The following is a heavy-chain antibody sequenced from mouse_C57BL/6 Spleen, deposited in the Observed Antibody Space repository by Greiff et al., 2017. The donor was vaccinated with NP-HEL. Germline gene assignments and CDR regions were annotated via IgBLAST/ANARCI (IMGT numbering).Heavy chain of an antibody. CDR2: IHPNSGST. CDR3: ASQSATYGSSYVDY. D-gene: IGHD1-1*01. V-gene: IGHV1-64*01. CDR1: GYTFTSYW. J-gene: IGHJ2*01. Sequence: VQLQQSGAELVKPGASVKLSCKASGYTFTSYWMHWVKQRPGQGLEWIGMIHPNSGSTNYNEKFKSKATLTVDKTSSTAYMQLSSLTSEDSAVYDSASQSATYGSSYVDYWGQGTTLPDSS.